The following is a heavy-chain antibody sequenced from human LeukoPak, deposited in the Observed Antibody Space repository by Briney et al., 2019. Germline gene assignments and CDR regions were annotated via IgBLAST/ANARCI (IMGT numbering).Heavy chain of an antibody. V-gene: IGHV4-34*01. CDR2: INHSGST. Sequence: KPSETLSLTCAVYGGSFSGYYWSWIRQPPGKGLEWIGEINHSGSTNYNPSLKSRVTISVDTSKNQFSLKLSSVTAADTAVYYCARPRTPYYDSSGYYAFDIWGQGTMVTVSS. J-gene: IGHJ3*02. CDR3: ARPRTPYYDSSGYYAFDI. D-gene: IGHD3-22*01. CDR1: GGSFSGYY.